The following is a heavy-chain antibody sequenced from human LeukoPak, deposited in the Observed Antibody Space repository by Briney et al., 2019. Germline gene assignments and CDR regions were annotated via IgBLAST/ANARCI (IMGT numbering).Heavy chain of an antibody. CDR2: IYYSGST. D-gene: IGHD4-17*01. Sequence: PSETLSLTCTVSGGSISSSSYYWGWIRQPPGKGLEWIGNIYYSGSTYYNPSLTSRVTISVDTSKNQFFLKLSSVTAADTAVYYCARLDYGGHYSDYWGQGTLVTVSS. CDR3: ARLDYGGHYSDY. J-gene: IGHJ4*02. CDR1: GGSISSSSYY. V-gene: IGHV4-39*01.